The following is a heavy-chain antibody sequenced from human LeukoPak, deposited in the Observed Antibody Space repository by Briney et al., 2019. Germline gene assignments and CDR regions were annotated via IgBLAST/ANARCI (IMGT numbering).Heavy chain of an antibody. J-gene: IGHJ3*02. CDR3: ARGGSYLSAFDI. CDR2: IYSGGST. Sequence: GGSLRLSCAASGFTVSSNYMSWVRQAPGEGLGWVSIIYSGGSTFYADSVKGRFTISRDNSKNTLYLQMNSLRAEDTAVYYCARGGSYLSAFDIWGQGTMVTVSS. V-gene: IGHV3-53*01. CDR1: GFTVSSNY. D-gene: IGHD1-26*01.